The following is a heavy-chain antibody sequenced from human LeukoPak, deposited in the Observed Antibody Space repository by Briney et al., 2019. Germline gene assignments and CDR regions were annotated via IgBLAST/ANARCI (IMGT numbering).Heavy chain of an antibody. V-gene: IGHV3-33*01. CDR2: IWYDGSNK. CDR3: ARGLFNYDNSGLNY. J-gene: IGHJ4*02. D-gene: IGHD3-22*01. CDR1: GFTFSSYA. Sequence: GGALRLSCAASGFTFSSYAMYWVRPAPGKGLEWVTNIWYDGSNKYYADSVKGRFTISRDNSKNTLYLQMNSLRAEDTAVYYCARGLFNYDNSGLNYWGQGTRVTVSS.